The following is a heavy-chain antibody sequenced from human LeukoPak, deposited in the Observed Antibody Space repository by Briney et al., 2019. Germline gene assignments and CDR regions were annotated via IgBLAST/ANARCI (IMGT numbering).Heavy chain of an antibody. D-gene: IGHD7-27*01. CDR1: GFTFTTYW. J-gene: IGHJ4*02. Sequence: GGSLRLSCAASGFTFTTYWMSWVRQAPGKGLEWVAVISYDGSNKYYADSVKGRFTISRDNSKNTLYLQMNSLRAEDTAVYYCAKVRLGGDQRGSSHFDYWGQGTLVTVSS. CDR3: AKVRLGGDQRGSSHFDY. V-gene: IGHV3-30*18. CDR2: ISYDGSNK.